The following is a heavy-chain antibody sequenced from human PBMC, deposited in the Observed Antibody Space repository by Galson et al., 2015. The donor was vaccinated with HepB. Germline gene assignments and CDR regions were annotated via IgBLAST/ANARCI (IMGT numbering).Heavy chain of an antibody. J-gene: IGHJ3*02. V-gene: IGHV3-7*01. CDR2: IKGDGSET. Sequence: SLRLSCAASGFTFSHYWMTWVRQVPGKGLEWVANIKGDGSETHYVDSVKGRFTISRDNANNALYLQVNSLRAEDTAVYRCARVAIVEAVQWYRALDIWGQGTLVTVSS. D-gene: IGHD1-1*01. CDR3: ARVAIVEAVQWYRALDI. CDR1: GFTFSHYW.